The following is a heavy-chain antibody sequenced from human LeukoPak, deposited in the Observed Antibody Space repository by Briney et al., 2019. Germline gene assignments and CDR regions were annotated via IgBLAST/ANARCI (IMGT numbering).Heavy chain of an antibody. V-gene: IGHV4-4*07. CDR3: ARGVRDGYNQYYYYYYYMDV. Sequence: SETLSLTCTVSGGPISSYYWSWIRQPAGKGLEWIGRIYTSGSTNYNPSLKSRVTMSVDTSKNQFSLKLSSVTAADTAVYYCARGVRDGYNQYYYYYYYMDVWGKGTTVTVSS. J-gene: IGHJ6*03. D-gene: IGHD5-24*01. CDR2: IYTSGST. CDR1: GGPISSYY.